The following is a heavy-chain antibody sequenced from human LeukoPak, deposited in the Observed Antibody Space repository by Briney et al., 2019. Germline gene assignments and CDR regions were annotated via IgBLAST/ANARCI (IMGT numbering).Heavy chain of an antibody. V-gene: IGHV3-30*02. J-gene: IGHJ4*02. D-gene: IGHD1-26*01. CDR3: AKDRGAVGADFFDY. CDR1: GFTFRSYG. Sequence: GGSLRLSCAASGFTFRSYGMYWVRQAPGKGLEWVAFIRYDGNDQSYADSVKGRFIISRDNSKNTMYLQMNSLRTEDTAVYYRAKDRGAVGADFFDYWGQGTLVTVSS. CDR2: IRYDGNDQ.